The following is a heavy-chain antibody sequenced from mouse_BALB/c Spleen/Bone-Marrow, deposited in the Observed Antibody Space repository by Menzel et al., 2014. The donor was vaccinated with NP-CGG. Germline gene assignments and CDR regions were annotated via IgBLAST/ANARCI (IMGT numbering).Heavy chain of an antibody. CDR3: ARDSFLITRALDY. CDR2: IWGDGST. Sequence: VKLMESGPGLVAPSQSLSITCTVSGFSLTGYGVSWVRRPPGKGLEWLGMIWGDGSTDYNSALKSRLSINKDNSKSQVFLKMNSLQTDDTARYYCARDSFLITRALDYWGQGTSVTVSS. V-gene: IGHV2-6-7*01. D-gene: IGHD2-4*01. CDR1: GFSLTGYG. J-gene: IGHJ4*01.